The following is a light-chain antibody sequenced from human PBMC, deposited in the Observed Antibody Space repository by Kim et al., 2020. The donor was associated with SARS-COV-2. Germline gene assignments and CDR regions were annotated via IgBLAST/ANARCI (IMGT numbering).Light chain of an antibody. CDR2: SNN. CDR3: AVWDDSLKQGV. V-gene: IGLV1-44*01. Sequence: ELTQPPSASGTPGQRVTISCSGSSSNIGSNNVVWYQQLPGAAPNLLIYSNNQRPSGIPDRFSGSRSGTSASLSISGLQSGDEADYYCAVWDDSLKQGVFGGGTQLTVL. J-gene: IGLJ3*02. CDR1: SSNIGSNN.